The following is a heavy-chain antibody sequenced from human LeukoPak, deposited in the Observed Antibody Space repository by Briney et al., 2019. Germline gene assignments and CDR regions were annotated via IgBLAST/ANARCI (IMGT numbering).Heavy chain of an antibody. J-gene: IGHJ6*03. D-gene: IGHD3-3*01. Sequence: GASVKVSCKASGYTFTSYYMHWVRQAPGQGLEWMGIINPSGGSTSYAQKFQGRVTMTRDTSKNQFSLKLSSVTAADTAVYYCARTYDFWGGDYYMDVWGNGTTVTVSS. CDR3: ARTYDFWGGDYYMDV. CDR2: INPSGGST. V-gene: IGHV1-46*01. CDR1: GYTFTSYY.